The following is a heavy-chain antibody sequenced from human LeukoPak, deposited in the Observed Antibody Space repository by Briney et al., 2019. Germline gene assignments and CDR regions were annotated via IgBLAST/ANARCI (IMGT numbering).Heavy chain of an antibody. Sequence: ASVKVSCKASGYTFSGYHMHWVRQAPGHGLEWMGWINPNSGDTKYAQNFRGRVTMTRDTSLSTAYMDLSRLRSDDTALYYCARARKTRNIYGDYAFLFDYWGQGTLVTVSS. V-gene: IGHV1-2*02. D-gene: IGHD4-17*01. CDR3: ARARKTRNIYGDYAFLFDY. J-gene: IGHJ4*02. CDR1: GYTFSGYH. CDR2: INPNSGDT.